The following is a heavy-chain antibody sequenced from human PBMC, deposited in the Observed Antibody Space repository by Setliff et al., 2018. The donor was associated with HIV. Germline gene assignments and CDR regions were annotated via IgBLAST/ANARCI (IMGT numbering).Heavy chain of an antibody. J-gene: IGHJ4*02. CDR2: INHSGTT. V-gene: IGHV4-34*01. Sequence: PSETLSLTCTVSGGSFSDYYWSWIRQPPGKGLEWIGEINHSGTTNSNPSLKSRVTISVDTSKNQFSLKLSSVTAADTAVYYCARQGLTMNRGVPAPILYYFDYWGPGILVTVSS. CDR3: ARQGLTMNRGVPAPILYYFDY. D-gene: IGHD3-10*01. CDR1: GGSFSDYY.